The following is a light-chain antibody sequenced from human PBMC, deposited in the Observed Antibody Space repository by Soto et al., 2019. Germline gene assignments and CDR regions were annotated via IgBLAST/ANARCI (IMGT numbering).Light chain of an antibody. CDR1: SSDVGGYNY. CDR3: SSYTSSSTLV. V-gene: IGLV2-14*01. Sequence: QSALTQPASVSGSPGQSITISCTGTSSDVGGYNYVSWYQQHPGKALKLMIYEVSNRPSGVSNRSSGSKSGNTASLTISGLQAEDEADYYCSSYTSSSTLVFGTGTKVTVL. J-gene: IGLJ1*01. CDR2: EVS.